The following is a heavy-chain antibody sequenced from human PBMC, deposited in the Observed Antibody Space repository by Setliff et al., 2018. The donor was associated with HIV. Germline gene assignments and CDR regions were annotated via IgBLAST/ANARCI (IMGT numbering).Heavy chain of an antibody. CDR1: GFTFSSYW. V-gene: IGHV3-74*01. CDR2: INSDGSST. CDR3: AKGYCIGVGCPGS. D-gene: IGHD2-15*01. J-gene: IGHJ5*02. Sequence: GGSLRLSCAASGFTFSSYWMHWVRQAPGKGLVWVSRINSDGSSTSYADSVKGRFTISRDNAKNSLYLQMNSLRAEDTALYYCAKGYCIGVGCPGSWGQGTLVTVSS.